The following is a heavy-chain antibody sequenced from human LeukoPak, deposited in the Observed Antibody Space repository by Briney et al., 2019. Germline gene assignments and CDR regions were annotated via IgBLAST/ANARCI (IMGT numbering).Heavy chain of an antibody. V-gene: IGHV4-39*01. Sequence: GSLRLSCAASGFTFSTYWMSWVRQPPGKGLEWIGSIYYSGNIYYNSSLKSRIAISVDTTKNLLALNLSSVTAADTAVYYCARVRGPDGWFAPWGQGTLVTVSS. CDR2: IYYSGNI. CDR1: GFTFSTYW. CDR3: ARVRGPDGWFAP. J-gene: IGHJ5*02.